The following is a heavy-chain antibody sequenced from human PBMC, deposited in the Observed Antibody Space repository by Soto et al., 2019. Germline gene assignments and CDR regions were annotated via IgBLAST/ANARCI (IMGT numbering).Heavy chain of an antibody. CDR3: AKDRLAGNFDY. J-gene: IGHJ4*02. V-gene: IGHV3-30-3*01. CDR1: GFSFSSYA. CDR2: ISHDGINK. Sequence: PGGSLRLSCTASGFSFSSYAMYWFRQPPGKGLEWVAVISHDGINKHYADSVKGRVTVPRDNSKNTLYLQMNSLRVEDTAVYYCAKDRLAGNFDYWGQGTQVTVSS.